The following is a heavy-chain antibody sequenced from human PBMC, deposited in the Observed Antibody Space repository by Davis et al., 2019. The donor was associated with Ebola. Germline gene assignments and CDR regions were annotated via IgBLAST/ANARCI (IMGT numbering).Heavy chain of an antibody. Sequence: GGSLRLSCAASGFTFSFYPMYWVRQATGKGLEWVSAIGTAGDTYYPGSVKGRFTISRENAKNSLYLQMNSLRAGDTAVYYCARGRTYYYDSSGYGAVFYFDYWGQGTLVTVSS. CDR1: GFTFSFYP. CDR2: IGTAGDT. J-gene: IGHJ4*02. CDR3: ARGRTYYYDSSGYGAVFYFDY. V-gene: IGHV3-13*01. D-gene: IGHD3-22*01.